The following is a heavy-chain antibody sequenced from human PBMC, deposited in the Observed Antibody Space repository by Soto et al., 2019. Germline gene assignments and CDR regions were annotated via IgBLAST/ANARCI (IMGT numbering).Heavy chain of an antibody. CDR3: ARAGYSSSWPKYYFDY. V-gene: IGHV3-66*01. J-gene: IGHJ4*02. CDR2: IYSGGST. D-gene: IGHD6-13*01. Sequence: LGGSLRLSCAASGFTVSSNYMSWVRQAPGKGLEWVSVIYSGGSTYYADSVKGRLTISRDNSKNTLYLQMNSLRAEDTAVYYCARAGYSSSWPKYYFDYWGQGTLVTVSS. CDR1: GFTVSSNY.